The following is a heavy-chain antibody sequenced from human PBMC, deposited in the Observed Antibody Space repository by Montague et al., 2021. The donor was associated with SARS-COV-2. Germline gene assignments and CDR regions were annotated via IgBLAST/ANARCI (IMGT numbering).Heavy chain of an antibody. CDR1: GDSVSSNIVT. CDR3: AGIPVGSKYYFDF. CDR2: TYYRSKWYN. V-gene: IGHV6-1*01. J-gene: IGHJ4*02. Sequence: CAISGDSVSSNIVTWNWIRQSPSRRLDRLGRTYYRSKWYNDYAESVKSRITIDLDTSKHQFSLHLNSVTSVDTAVYYCAGIPVGSKYYFDFWGQGTLVTVPS. D-gene: IGHD2-2*01.